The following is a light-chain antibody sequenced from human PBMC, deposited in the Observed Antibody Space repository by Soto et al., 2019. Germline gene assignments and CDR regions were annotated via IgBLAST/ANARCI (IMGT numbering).Light chain of an antibody. Sequence: QSVVTQPPSASGAPGQRVTISCSGSSSNIGSNYVYWYQQLPGTAPRLLIFRNTQRPSGVPDRFSGSKSGTSASLAISGLRSEDVADYCCASWDDSLSDVVFGGGTQLTVL. CDR3: ASWDDSLSDVV. CDR1: SSNIGSNY. CDR2: RNT. J-gene: IGLJ7*01. V-gene: IGLV1-47*01.